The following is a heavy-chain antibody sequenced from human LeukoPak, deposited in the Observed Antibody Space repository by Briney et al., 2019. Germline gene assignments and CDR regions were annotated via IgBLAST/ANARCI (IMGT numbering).Heavy chain of an antibody. V-gene: IGHV4-39*01. CDR3: ARRITMVRGVRAFDI. J-gene: IGHJ3*02. CDR2: IYYSGST. CDR1: GGSISSSSYY. D-gene: IGHD3-10*01. Sequence: SETLSLICTVSGGSISSSSYYWGWIRQPPGKGLEWIGSIYYSGSTYYNPSLKSRVTISVDTSKNQFSLKLSSVTAADTAVYYCARRITMVRGVRAFDIWGQGTMVTVSS.